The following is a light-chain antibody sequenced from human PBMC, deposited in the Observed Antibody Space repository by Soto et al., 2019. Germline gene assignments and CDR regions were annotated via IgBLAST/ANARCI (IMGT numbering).Light chain of an antibody. CDR1: QSVSSRY. CDR2: GAS. CDR3: QQYNNWPPWT. J-gene: IGKJ1*01. Sequence: EIVLTQSPGTLSLSPGERATLSCRASQSVSSRYLAWYQKKPGQAPRLLIYGASSRATGIPARFSGSGSGTEFTLTISSLQSEDFAVYYCQQYNNWPPWTFGQGTKVDIK. V-gene: IGKV3-15*01.